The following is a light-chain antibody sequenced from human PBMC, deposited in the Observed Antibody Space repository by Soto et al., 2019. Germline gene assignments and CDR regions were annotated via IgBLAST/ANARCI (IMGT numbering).Light chain of an antibody. CDR2: DVS. V-gene: IGLV2-11*01. J-gene: IGLJ2*01. CDR3: CSYAGSYTYVV. CDR1: SSDVGGYNY. Sequence: QSALTQPRSVSGSPGQSVTISCTGTSSDVGGYNYVSWYQQHPGKAPKLMIYDVSKRPSGVPDRFSGSKSGNTDSLTISGLQAEDEADYYCCSYAGSYTYVVLGGGTKLTVL.